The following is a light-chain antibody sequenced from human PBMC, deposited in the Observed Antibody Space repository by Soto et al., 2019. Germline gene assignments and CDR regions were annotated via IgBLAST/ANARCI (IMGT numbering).Light chain of an antibody. J-gene: IGKJ4*01. V-gene: IGKV3-11*01. CDR3: QQRSNWPLT. CDR1: QSVNNY. Sequence: EIVLTHSPATLSLSPGERATLSCRASQSVNNYLAWYKQKPGQAPRLLIYDASNRATGIPARFSGSGSGTDFTLTISSLEPEDSAVYFCQQRSNWPLTFGGGTKVEIK. CDR2: DAS.